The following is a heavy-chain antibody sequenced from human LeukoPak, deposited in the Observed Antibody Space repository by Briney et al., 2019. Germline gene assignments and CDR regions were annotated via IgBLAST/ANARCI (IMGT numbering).Heavy chain of an antibody. V-gene: IGHV3-7*01. CDR1: GFTFSSYW. CDR3: VRPRGSYYFAMDV. D-gene: IGHD2-15*01. J-gene: IGHJ6*02. Sequence: PGGSLRLSCAASGFTFSSYWMSWVRQAPGKGLEWVANIKQDAGEEYYVDSVKGRFTISRDNAKNSLYLQMNSLRAEDTAVYYCVRPRGSYYFAMDVWGQGTTVTVSS. CDR2: IKQDAGEE.